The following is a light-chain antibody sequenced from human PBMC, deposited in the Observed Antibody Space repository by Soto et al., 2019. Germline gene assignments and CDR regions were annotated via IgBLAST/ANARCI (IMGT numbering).Light chain of an antibody. V-gene: IGKV3-15*01. CDR2: GTS. Sequence: ETVVTQSPATLSVSPGDRATLSCRASQSVGINLAWYQQKPGQAPRLLIFGTSTRATGIPARFSGFGSGTEFTLAIGSLQSEDFAVYYCLQYNDWPYTFGQGTKLEIK. CDR1: QSVGIN. CDR3: LQYNDWPYT. J-gene: IGKJ2*01.